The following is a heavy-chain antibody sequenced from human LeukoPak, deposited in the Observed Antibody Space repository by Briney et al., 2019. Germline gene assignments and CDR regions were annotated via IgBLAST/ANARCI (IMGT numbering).Heavy chain of an antibody. CDR1: GGTFSSYA. J-gene: IGHJ6*02. CDR3: ASSAVQIAARPGAAYYYGMDV. V-gene: IGHV1-69*04. D-gene: IGHD6-6*01. Sequence: GASVTVSCKASGGTFSSYAISWVRQAPGQGLEWMGRIIPILGIANYAQKFQGRVTITADKSTSTAYMELSSLRSEDTAVYYCASSAVQIAARPGAAYYYGMDVWGQGTTVTVSS. CDR2: IIPILGIA.